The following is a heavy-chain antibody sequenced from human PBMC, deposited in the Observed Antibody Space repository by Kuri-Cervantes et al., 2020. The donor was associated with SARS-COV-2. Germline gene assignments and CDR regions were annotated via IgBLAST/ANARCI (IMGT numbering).Heavy chain of an antibody. D-gene: IGHD2-8*01. Sequence: GESLKISCAASGFNFATYGMHWVRQAPGKGLEWVALIWFGGTNKYYADSVKGRFTISRDNSRNTLYLQMNSLRAEDTAVYYCARGFKQSNGVDYWGQGTLVTVSS. CDR3: ARGFKQSNGVDY. V-gene: IGHV3-33*08. CDR1: GFNFATYG. CDR2: IWFGGTNK. J-gene: IGHJ4*02.